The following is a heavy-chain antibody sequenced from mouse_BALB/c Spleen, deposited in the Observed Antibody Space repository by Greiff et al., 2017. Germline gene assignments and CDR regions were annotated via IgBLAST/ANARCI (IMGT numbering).Heavy chain of an antibody. CDR3: AIPNSIYYDYDGNAMDY. Sequence: VQLVESGPSLVQPSQSLSITCTVSGFSLTSYGVHWVRQSPGKGLEWLGVIWRGGSTDYNAAFMSRLSITKDNSKSQVFFKMNSLQADDTAIYYCAIPNSIYYDYDGNAMDYWGQGTSVTVSS. D-gene: IGHD2-4*01. CDR2: IWRGGST. V-gene: IGHV2-5-1*01. J-gene: IGHJ4*01. CDR1: GFSLTSYG.